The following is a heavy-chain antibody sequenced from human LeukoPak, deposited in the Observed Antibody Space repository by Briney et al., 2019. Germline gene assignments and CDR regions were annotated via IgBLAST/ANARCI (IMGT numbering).Heavy chain of an antibody. Sequence: PGGSLRLSCAASGFTVSSNYMSWVRQAPGKGLEWVSVICSGGSTYYADSVKGRFTISRDNSKNTLYLQMNSLRAEDTAVYYCARVKGGQWLVRGYYFDYWGQGTLVTVSS. V-gene: IGHV3-53*01. CDR2: ICSGGST. D-gene: IGHD6-19*01. J-gene: IGHJ4*02. CDR1: GFTVSSNY. CDR3: ARVKGGQWLVRGYYFDY.